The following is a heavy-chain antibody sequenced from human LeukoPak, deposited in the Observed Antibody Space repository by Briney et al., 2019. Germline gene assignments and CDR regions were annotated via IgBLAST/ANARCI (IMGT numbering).Heavy chain of an antibody. CDR3: ASDTVDTAVGIDY. Sequence: GGSLRLSCAASGFTFSRHWMHWVRKAPGKGLVWVSRINSDGSSISYADSVKGRFTISRDNARNTLYLQMNGLRAEDTAVYYCASDTVDTAVGIDYWGQGTLVTVSS. CDR2: INSDGSSI. V-gene: IGHV3-74*01. J-gene: IGHJ4*02. CDR1: GFTFSRHW. D-gene: IGHD5-18*01.